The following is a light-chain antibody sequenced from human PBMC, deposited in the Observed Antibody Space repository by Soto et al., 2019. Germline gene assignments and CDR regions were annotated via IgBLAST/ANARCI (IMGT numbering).Light chain of an antibody. CDR1: SSNIGAGYD. V-gene: IGLV1-40*01. Sequence: SVLTQPPSVSGAPGQRVTISCTGSSSNIGAGYDVHWYQQLPGTAPKLLIYADHNRPSGVPDRFSGSKSGTSASLAIAGLQAEDEADYYCQSYDSSLSAYVFASGTKVTVL. J-gene: IGLJ1*01. CDR2: ADH. CDR3: QSYDSSLSAYV.